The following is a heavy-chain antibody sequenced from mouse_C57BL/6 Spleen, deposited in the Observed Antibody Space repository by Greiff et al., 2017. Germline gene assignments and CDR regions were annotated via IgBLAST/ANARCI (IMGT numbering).Heavy chain of an antibody. CDR2: IHPNSGST. CDR1: GYTFTSYW. Sequence: QVQLQQPGAELVKPGASVKLSCKASGYTFTSYWMHWVKQRPGQGLEWIGMIHPNSGSTNYNEKFKSKATLTVDKSSSTAYMQLSSLTSEDSAVYYRARWGLREYFDYWGQGTTLTVSS. CDR3: ARWGLREYFDY. J-gene: IGHJ2*01. V-gene: IGHV1-64*01. D-gene: IGHD2-4*01.